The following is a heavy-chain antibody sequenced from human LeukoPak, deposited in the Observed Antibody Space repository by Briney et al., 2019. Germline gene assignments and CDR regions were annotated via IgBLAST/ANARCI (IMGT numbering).Heavy chain of an antibody. J-gene: IGHJ4*02. CDR2: IYHSGST. V-gene: IGHV4-30-2*01. CDR3: ARDGVRSGGWAALDY. Sequence: SETLSLTCTVSGGSISSGGYYCSWIRQPPGKGLEWIGYIYHSGSTYYNPSLKSRVTISVDRSKNQFSLKLSSVTAADTAVYYCARDGVRSGGWAALDYWGQGTLVTVSS. D-gene: IGHD2-15*01. CDR1: GGSISSGGYY.